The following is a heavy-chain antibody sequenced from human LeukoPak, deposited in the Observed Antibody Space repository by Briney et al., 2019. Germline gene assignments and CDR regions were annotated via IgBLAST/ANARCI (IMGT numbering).Heavy chain of an antibody. CDR1: GFTFSSYA. J-gene: IGHJ4*02. CDR3: ARTDIVATTKFDY. Sequence: GGSLRLSCAASGFTFSSYAMSWVRQAPGKGLEWVSAISGSGGSTYYADSVKGRFTISRDNSKNTLYLQMNSLRAEDTAVYYCARTDIVATTKFDYWGQGTLVIVSS. CDR2: ISGSGGST. V-gene: IGHV3-23*01. D-gene: IGHD5-12*01.